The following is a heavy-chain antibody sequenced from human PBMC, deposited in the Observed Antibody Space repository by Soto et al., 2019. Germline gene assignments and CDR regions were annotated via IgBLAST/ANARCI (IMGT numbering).Heavy chain of an antibody. J-gene: IGHJ6*02. D-gene: IGHD1-1*01. V-gene: IGHV4-30-4*01. CDR1: GDSISIADYY. CDR2: IFYSGTT. Sequence: PSETLSLTCTVSGDSISIADYYWRCVRQTPGKGLEWIGHIFYSGTTYYNPSLKSRLTISVDTSKNHFSLRLTSVTAADTAVYYCARDLWVEPELYYYGMDVWGQGTTVTVSS. CDR3: ARDLWVEPELYYYGMDV.